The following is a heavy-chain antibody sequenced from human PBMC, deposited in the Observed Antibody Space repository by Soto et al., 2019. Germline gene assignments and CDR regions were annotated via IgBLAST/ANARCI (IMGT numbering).Heavy chain of an antibody. CDR2: TQSDANQK. CDR3: ARWEQPLFEY. Sequence: QVQLVESGDGVVKPGRPPGLACRASGFPVSPYTFHWFRQPPGMGLEWGAVTQSDANQKYYPDSVKGCFAISRDMSMKTAFLQMTSLGTEDTAVYYCARWEQPLFEYWGQGSLVTVSS. D-gene: IGHD1-1*01. CDR1: GFPVSPYT. V-gene: IGHV3-30*09. J-gene: IGHJ4*02.